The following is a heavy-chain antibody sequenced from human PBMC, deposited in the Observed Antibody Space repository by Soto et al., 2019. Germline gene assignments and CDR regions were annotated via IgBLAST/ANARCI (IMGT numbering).Heavy chain of an antibody. CDR3: ARDYCSGASCYDY. CDR2: INPNSGGT. CDR1: GYTFTGYY. D-gene: IGHD2-15*01. J-gene: IGHJ4*02. V-gene: IGHV1-2*04. Sequence: SVKVSCKASGYTFTGYYMHWVRQAPGQGLEWMGWINPNSGGTNYAQKFQGWVTMTRDTSISTAYMELSRLRSDDTAVYYCARDYCSGASCYDYWGQGTLVTVSS.